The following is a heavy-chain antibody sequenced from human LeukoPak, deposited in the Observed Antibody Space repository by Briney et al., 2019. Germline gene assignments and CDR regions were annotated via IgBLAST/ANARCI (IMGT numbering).Heavy chain of an antibody. Sequence: PSETLSLTCTVSGGSVSSNIYYWSWIRQPPGRGLGWIGYIYYSGSTNYNPSLKSRVTISVDTSKNQFSLKLTSVTAADTAVYYCARVHITMVRGVSGWFDPWGQGTLVTVSS. CDR2: IYYSGST. J-gene: IGHJ5*02. D-gene: IGHD3-10*01. CDR3: ARVHITMVRGVSGWFDP. V-gene: IGHV4-61*01. CDR1: GGSVSSNIYY.